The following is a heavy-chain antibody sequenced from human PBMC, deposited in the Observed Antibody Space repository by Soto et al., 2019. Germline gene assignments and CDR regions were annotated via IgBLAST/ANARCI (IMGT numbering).Heavy chain of an antibody. J-gene: IGHJ5*02. Sequence: VQLMESGGGVVQPGRSLRLSCAASGFTFSSYGMHWVRQAPGKGLEWVAVIWYDGSNKYYADSVKGRFTISRDNSKNTLYLQMNSLRAEDTAVYYCARERITMVRGVINWFDPWGQGTLVTVSS. CDR2: IWYDGSNK. CDR3: ARERITMVRGVINWFDP. V-gene: IGHV3-33*01. D-gene: IGHD3-10*01. CDR1: GFTFSSYG.